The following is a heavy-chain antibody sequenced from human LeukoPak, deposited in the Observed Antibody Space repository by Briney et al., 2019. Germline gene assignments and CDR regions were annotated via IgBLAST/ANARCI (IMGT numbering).Heavy chain of an antibody. D-gene: IGHD6-13*01. J-gene: IGHJ4*02. CDR3: ARDEGHSTNWGLFDF. Sequence: GGSLRLSCAASGFRFSDYAVHWLRQAPGKGLEWVAIISHNGGITDHTDSVKGRFSVSRDNSDYFLYLQMDNLRLDDTAVYYCARDEGHSTNWGLFDFWGQGSLVTVS. CDR2: ISHNGGIT. V-gene: IGHV3-30-3*01. CDR1: GFRFSDYA.